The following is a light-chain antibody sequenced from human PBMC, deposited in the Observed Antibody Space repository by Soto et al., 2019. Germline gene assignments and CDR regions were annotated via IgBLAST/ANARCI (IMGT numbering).Light chain of an antibody. J-gene: IGLJ1*01. CDR3: SSFTTTYFYV. Sequence: QSALTQPASVSGSPGQSITIYCTGSSSDIGGYNYVSWYQQHPGKAPKLIIYGVYHRPSGVSTRFSASKSAYTASLTISGLQDEDEDDYYCSSFTTTYFYVFGPGTKVTVL. CDR1: SSDIGGYNY. V-gene: IGLV2-14*01. CDR2: GVY.